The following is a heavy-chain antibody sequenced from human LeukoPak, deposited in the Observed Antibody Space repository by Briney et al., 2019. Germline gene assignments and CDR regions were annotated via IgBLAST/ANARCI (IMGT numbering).Heavy chain of an antibody. CDR3: AKNGGSYYGYFDY. CDR2: ISGSGGST. J-gene: IGHJ4*02. V-gene: IGHV3-23*01. D-gene: IGHD1-26*01. CDR1: GFTFSSYA. Sequence: GGSLRLSCAASGFTFSSYAMSWVRQAPGKGLEWVSAISGSGGSTYYADSVEGRFTISRDYSKNTLYLQMNSLRAEDTAVYYCAKNGGSYYGYFDYWGQGTLVTVSS.